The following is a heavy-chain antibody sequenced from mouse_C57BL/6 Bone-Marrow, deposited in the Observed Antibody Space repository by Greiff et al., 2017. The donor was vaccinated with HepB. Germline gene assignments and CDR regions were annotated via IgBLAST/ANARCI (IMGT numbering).Heavy chain of an antibody. Sequence: DVKLVESGGGLVQPGGPLSLSCAASGFTFTDYYMSWVRQPPGKALEWLGFIRNKANGYTTEYSASVKGRFTISRDNSQSILYLQMNALRAEDSATYYCASRGYFDVWGTGTTVTVSS. J-gene: IGHJ1*03. CDR2: IRNKANGYTT. CDR1: GFTFTDYY. V-gene: IGHV7-3*01. CDR3: ASRGYFDV.